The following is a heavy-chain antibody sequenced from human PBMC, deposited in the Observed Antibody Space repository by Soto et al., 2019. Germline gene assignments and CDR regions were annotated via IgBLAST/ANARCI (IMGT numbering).Heavy chain of an antibody. CDR3: ARAREPAVVVVAARPDSYYYYGMDV. CDR1: GGTFSSYA. D-gene: IGHD2-15*01. CDR2: IIPIFGTA. Sequence: ASVKVSCKASGGTFSSYAISWVRQAPGQGLEWMGGIIPIFGTANYAQKFQGRVTITADESTSTAYMELSSLRSEDTAVYYCARAREPAVVVVAARPDSYYYYGMDVWGQGTTVTVSS. J-gene: IGHJ6*02. V-gene: IGHV1-69*13.